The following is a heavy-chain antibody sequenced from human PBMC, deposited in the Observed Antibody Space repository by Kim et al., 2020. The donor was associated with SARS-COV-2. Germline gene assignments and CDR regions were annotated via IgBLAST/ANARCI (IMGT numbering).Heavy chain of an antibody. J-gene: IGHJ5*02. Sequence: ASVKVSCKSSGYSFTIYGISWVRQAPGQGLEWMGWVSTYNDDTNYARRLQGRVTMTTDTSTSTAYMELRSLTSDDTAVYYCGRDRGYGSDSFDPWGQGTLVTVSS. V-gene: IGHV1-18*01. CDR2: VSTYNDDT. CDR1: GYSFTIYG. D-gene: IGHD3-10*01. CDR3: GRDRGYGSDSFDP.